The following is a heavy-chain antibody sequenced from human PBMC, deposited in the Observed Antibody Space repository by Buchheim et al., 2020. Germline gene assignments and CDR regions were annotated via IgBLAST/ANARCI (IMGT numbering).Heavy chain of an antibody. CDR3: AKVEVLLWFGEYPTGGMDV. Sequence: EVQLLESGGGLVQPGGSLRLSCAASGFTFSSYAMSWVRQAPGKGLEWVSAISGSGGSTYYADSVKGRFTISRDNSKNPLDLQMNSLRAEDTAVYYCAKVEVLLWFGEYPTGGMDVWGQGTT. CDR2: ISGSGGST. V-gene: IGHV3-23*01. D-gene: IGHD3-10*01. CDR1: GFTFSSYA. J-gene: IGHJ6*02.